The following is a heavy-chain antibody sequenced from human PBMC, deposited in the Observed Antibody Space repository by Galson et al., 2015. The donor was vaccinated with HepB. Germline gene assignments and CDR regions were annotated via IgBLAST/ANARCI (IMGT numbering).Heavy chain of an antibody. V-gene: IGHV3-15*01. Sequence: SLRLSCAASGFTFSNAWMSWVRQAPGKGLEWVGRIKSKTDGGTTDYAAPVKGRFTISRDDSKNTLYLQMNSLKTEDTAVYYCTTDPGATFGVDAFDIWGQGTMVTVSS. D-gene: IGHD1-26*01. J-gene: IGHJ3*02. CDR2: IKSKTDGGTT. CDR1: GFTFSNAW. CDR3: TTDPGATFGVDAFDI.